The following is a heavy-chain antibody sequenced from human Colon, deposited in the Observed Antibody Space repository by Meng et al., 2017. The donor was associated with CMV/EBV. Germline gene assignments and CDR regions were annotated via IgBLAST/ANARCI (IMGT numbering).Heavy chain of an antibody. CDR2: IGGTGTIT. CDR1: GFTFSSYA. CDR3: AKHVVASISEDGLGN. D-gene: IGHD5-12*01. Sequence: GGSLRLSCVGSGFTFSSYAMSWVRQAPGKGLEWVSVIGGTGTITRYSDSVKGRFAISRDNSKNTVHLQMTNLGSDDTAVYYCAKHVVASISEDGLGNWGQGTLVTVSS. J-gene: IGHJ4*02. V-gene: IGHV3-23*01.